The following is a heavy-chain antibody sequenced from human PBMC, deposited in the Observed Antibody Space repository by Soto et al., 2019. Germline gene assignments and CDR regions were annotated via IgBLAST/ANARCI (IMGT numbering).Heavy chain of an antibody. J-gene: IGHJ6*03. D-gene: IGHD2-15*01. V-gene: IGHV3-74*01. CDR1: GFTFSNYW. CDR3: ARGDCVGGSCYSLAGSCYYYLDV. CDR2: INSGGSVS. Sequence: EVKLVESGGGLVQPGGSLRLSCAASGFTFSNYWMYWVRQAPGQGLVWVSRINSGGSVSRYADSVKGRLTISGDNVKNTLYLRMNSLSVEDTAVYYCARGDCVGGSCYSLAGSCYYYLDVWGKGTTVTVFS.